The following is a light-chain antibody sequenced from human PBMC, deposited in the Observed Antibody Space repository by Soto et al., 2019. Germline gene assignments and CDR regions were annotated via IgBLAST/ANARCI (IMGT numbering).Light chain of an antibody. CDR2: DAS. J-gene: IGKJ1*01. Sequence: EIVLRQSPGTLSLSPGERATLSCRASQSVSSSYLSWYQQRPGQAPRLVIYDASSRATGIPDRFSASGSGTDFTLTISRLEPEDFAVYFCQQYSASPLTFGQGTKVDIK. V-gene: IGKV3-20*01. CDR1: QSVSSSY. CDR3: QQYSASPLT.